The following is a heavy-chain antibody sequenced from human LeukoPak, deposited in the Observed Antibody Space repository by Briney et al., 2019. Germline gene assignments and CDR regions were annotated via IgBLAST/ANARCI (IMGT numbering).Heavy chain of an antibody. D-gene: IGHD3-22*01. CDR1: GYTFTGYY. V-gene: IGHV1-2*02. Sequence: ASVKVSCKASGYTFTGYYMHWVRQAPGQGLEWVGWIHPASGGTNYAQKFQGRVTMTRDTSISTAYMELSRLRSDDTAVYYCARADYDSSGYYSFWFDPWGQGTLVTVSS. J-gene: IGHJ5*02. CDR3: ARADYDSSGYYSFWFDP. CDR2: IHPASGGT.